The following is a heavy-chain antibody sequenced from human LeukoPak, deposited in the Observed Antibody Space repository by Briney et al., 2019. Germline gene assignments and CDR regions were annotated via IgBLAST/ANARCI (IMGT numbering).Heavy chain of an antibody. V-gene: IGHV1-2*04. CDR2: INPNSGGT. Sequence: ASVTVSFKASGYTFTVYYMHWERQAPGQGLEWMGWINPNSGGTNYAQKLQGWGTMTRETSISTAYMELSRLRSDDTAVYYCARGLSDYGGNSIGGAFDIWGQGTMVTVSS. D-gene: IGHD4-23*01. J-gene: IGHJ3*02. CDR1: GYTFTVYY. CDR3: ARGLSDYGGNSIGGAFDI.